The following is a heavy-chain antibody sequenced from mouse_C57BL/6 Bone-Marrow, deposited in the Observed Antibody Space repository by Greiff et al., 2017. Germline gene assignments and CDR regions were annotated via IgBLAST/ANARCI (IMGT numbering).Heavy chain of an antibody. CDR1: GYTFTSYW. J-gene: IGHJ4*01. CDR2: IYPGSGST. D-gene: IGHD2-4*01. CDR3: ARPYYDYFYAMDY. V-gene: IGHV1-55*01. Sequence: QVQLQQPGAELVKPGASVKMSCKASGYTFTSYWITWVKQRPGQGLEWIGDIYPGSGSTNYNEKFKSKATLTVDTSSSPAYMQLSSLTSEDSAVYYCARPYYDYFYAMDYWGQGTSVTVSS.